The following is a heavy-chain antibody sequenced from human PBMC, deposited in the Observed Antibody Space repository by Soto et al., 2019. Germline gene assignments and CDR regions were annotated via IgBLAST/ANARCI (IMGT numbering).Heavy chain of an antibody. J-gene: IGHJ6*02. Sequence: SETLSLTCAVSGGSISSSNWWSWVRQPPGKGLEWIGEIYHSGSTNYNPSLKSRVTISVDKSKNQFSLQMSGLREEDTAVYYCARHDRGDYYYYGLGVWGQGTTVTVSS. CDR2: IYHSGST. CDR3: ARHDRGDYYYYGLGV. D-gene: IGHD3-3*01. V-gene: IGHV4-4*02. CDR1: GGSISSSNW.